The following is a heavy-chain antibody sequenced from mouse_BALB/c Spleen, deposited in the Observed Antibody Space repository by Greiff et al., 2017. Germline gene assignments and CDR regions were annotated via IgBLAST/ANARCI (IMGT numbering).Heavy chain of an antibody. CDR2: INPYTGAT. V-gene: IGHV1-26*01. J-gene: IGHJ4*01. CDR1: GYSFTGYY. CDR3: ARYYYAMDY. Sequence: VQLQQSGPELVKPGASVKLSCKASGYSFTGYYMHWVKQSHVKSLEWIGRINPYTGATSYNQNFKDKASLTVDKSSSTAYMELHSLTSEDSAVYYCARYYYAMDYWGQGTSVTVSA.